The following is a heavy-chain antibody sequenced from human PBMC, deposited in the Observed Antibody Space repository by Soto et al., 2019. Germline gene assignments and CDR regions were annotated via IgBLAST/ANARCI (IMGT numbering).Heavy chain of an antibody. V-gene: IGHV3-23*01. Sequence: GGSLSLSCAASGFTFSSYAMSWVRQAPGKGLEWVSGISGGGAGTYYADSVKGRFTISRDPSTTTLFLDMYSLGAEDTAIYYCAKGRKPDHDDGLCAFDSWGQGVLVTVSS. CDR2: ISGGGAGT. CDR3: AKGRKPDHDDGLCAFDS. CDR1: GFTFSSYA. J-gene: IGHJ4*02. D-gene: IGHD3-3*01.